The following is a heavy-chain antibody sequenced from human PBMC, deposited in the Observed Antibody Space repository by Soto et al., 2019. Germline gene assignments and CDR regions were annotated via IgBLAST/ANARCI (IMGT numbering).Heavy chain of an antibody. Sequence: SETLSLTCTVSGASISNDYWSWIRQSAGKGLECIGYISYSGTINYNPSFRSRVSMSLDTSKNHFSLSLTSVAAADTAYYYCARVIRGPKLFEYGGMGTLVTVPS. CDR2: ISYSGTI. CDR3: ARVIRGPKLFEY. D-gene: IGHD3-10*01. CDR1: GASISNDY. V-gene: IGHV4-59*01. J-gene: IGHJ4*02.